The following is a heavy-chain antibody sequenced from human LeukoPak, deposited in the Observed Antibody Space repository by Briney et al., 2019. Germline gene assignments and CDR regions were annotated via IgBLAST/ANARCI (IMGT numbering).Heavy chain of an antibody. CDR3: ARCRENDFWSGSPVDH. V-gene: IGHV3-48*02. J-gene: IGHJ4*02. CDR1: GFTFSSYS. CDR2: ISSSSSTI. Sequence: GRSLRLSCAASGFTFSSYSMNWVRQAPGKGLEWVSYISSSSSTIYYADSVKGRFTISRDNAKNSLYLQMNSLRDEDTAVYYCARCRENDFWSGSPVDHWGQGTLVTVSS. D-gene: IGHD3-3*01.